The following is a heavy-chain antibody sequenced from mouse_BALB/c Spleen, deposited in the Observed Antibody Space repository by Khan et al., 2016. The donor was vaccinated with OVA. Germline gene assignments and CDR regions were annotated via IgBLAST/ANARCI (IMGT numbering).Heavy chain of an antibody. Sequence: VELVESGPGLVAPSQSLSITCSISGFSLTNYGIHWVRQPPGKGLEWLVVIRSDGSTTYNSALKSRLSISKDNSKSQVFLKMISLQTDDTAMYYCARQPYYHYYIMDYWGQGTSVTVSS. CDR2: IRSDGST. V-gene: IGHV2-6-1*01. CDR1: GFSLTNYG. D-gene: IGHD2-10*01. CDR3: ARQPYYHYYIMDY. J-gene: IGHJ4*01.